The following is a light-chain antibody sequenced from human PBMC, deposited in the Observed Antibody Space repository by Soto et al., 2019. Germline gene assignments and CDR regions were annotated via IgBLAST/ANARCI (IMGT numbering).Light chain of an antibody. Sequence: EIVLTQSPGTLSLSPGERATLSCRASQSVSSSYLAWYQQKPGQAPRLLIYGASSRATGIPDRFSGSGSVTDFTLTISRLEPEAFAVYYCQQYGSSPLFGPGTKVDIK. J-gene: IGKJ3*01. CDR3: QQYGSSPL. CDR2: GAS. V-gene: IGKV3-20*01. CDR1: QSVSSSY.